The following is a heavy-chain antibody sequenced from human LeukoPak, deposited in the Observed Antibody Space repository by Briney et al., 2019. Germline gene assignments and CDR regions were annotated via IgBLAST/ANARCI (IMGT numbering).Heavy chain of an antibody. Sequence: AASVKVSCKASGYTFTGYYMHWVRQAPGQGLEWMGWINPNSGGTNYAQKFQGRVTMTRDTSISTAYMELSRLRSDDTAVYYCARTIRIAVAGPSYNWFDPWGQGTLVTVSS. CDR2: INPNSGGT. CDR1: GYTFTGYY. J-gene: IGHJ5*02. D-gene: IGHD6-19*01. V-gene: IGHV1-2*02. CDR3: ARTIRIAVAGPSYNWFDP.